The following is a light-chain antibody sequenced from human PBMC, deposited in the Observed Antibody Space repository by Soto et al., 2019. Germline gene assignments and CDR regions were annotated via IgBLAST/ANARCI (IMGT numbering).Light chain of an antibody. J-gene: IGKJ1*01. V-gene: IGKV1-39*01. CDR1: QNIDTY. Sequence: DIQMTQSPSSLSASVGDRVTITCRASQNIDTYLNWYQQKPGKAPNVLIYAASSFQSGVPSRFSGSGSGTGFTLTISSLQPEDVATYYCQQSYSTPWTFGQGTKVEIK. CDR2: AAS. CDR3: QQSYSTPWT.